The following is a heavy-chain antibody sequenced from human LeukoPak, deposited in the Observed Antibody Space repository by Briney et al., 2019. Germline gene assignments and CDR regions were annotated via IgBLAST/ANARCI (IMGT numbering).Heavy chain of an antibody. CDR3: ASLGTDYGGNSGVGY. CDR1: GGTFSSYA. J-gene: IGHJ4*02. V-gene: IGHV1-69*05. CDR2: IIPIFGTA. Sequence: EASVKVSCKASGGTFSSYAISWVRQAPGQGLEWMGGIIPIFGTANYAQKFQGRVTITTDESTSTAYMELSSLRSEDTAVYYCASLGTDYGGNSGVGYWGQGTLVTVSS. D-gene: IGHD4-23*01.